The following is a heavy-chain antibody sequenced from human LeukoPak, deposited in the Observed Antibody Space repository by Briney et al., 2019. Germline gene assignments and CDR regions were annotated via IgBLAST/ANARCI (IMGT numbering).Heavy chain of an antibody. CDR2: IDWEDDK. Sequence: SGPALVKPTQTLTLTCTFSGFSLSPSGMRGSWTRQPPGKALEWLARIDWEDDKFYSPSLKTRLPISKDPSNIQVVLTMTNMDPVDTATYYCARVAGSGSSNWFDTWGQGTLVTVSS. D-gene: IGHD3-10*01. CDR1: GFSLSPSGMR. CDR3: ARVAGSGSSNWFDT. J-gene: IGHJ5*02. V-gene: IGHV2-70*04.